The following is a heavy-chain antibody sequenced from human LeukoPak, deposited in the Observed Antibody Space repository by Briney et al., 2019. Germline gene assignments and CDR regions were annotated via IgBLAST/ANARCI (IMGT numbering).Heavy chain of an antibody. CDR1: GFTFYDYA. D-gene: IGHD6-19*01. V-gene: IGHV3-9*01. J-gene: IGHJ4*02. CDR3: AKVPQRYSSGWYGSGVDY. Sequence: PLRLSCAASGFTFYDYAKHWVRHARGKGLEWVSRIRWNSGSIVYGDSVKGRFTIYRDNAKNYLYLQMNSLRAEGTALYYCAKVPQRYSSGWYGSGVDYWGQGTLVTVSS. CDR2: IRWNSGSI.